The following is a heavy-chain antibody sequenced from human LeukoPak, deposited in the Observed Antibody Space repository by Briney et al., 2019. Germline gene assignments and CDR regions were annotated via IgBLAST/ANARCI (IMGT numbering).Heavy chain of an antibody. CDR3: ARFRSDENNWGTYRPRDWFDP. CDR2: INFSGST. J-gene: IGHJ5*02. Sequence: SETLSLTCTVSGDSMRGYFWSWIRQPPGKGLEWIADINFSGSTNYNPSLRSRVAMSIDTSKNQFSLKLSSVTAADTAVYYCARFRSDENNWGTYRPRDWFDPWGQGTLVTVSS. CDR1: GDSMRGYF. D-gene: IGHD3-16*02. V-gene: IGHV4-59*01.